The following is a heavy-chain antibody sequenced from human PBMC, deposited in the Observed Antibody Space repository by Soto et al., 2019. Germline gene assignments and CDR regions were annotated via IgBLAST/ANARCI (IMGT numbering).Heavy chain of an antibody. D-gene: IGHD5-12*01. CDR2: INPNGGVT. CDR1: GDSFNDYY. Sequence: QVQLVQSGAEVRKPGASVTVSCRSSGDSFNDYYIHWVRQSPGQVIEWMGWINPNGGVTKYAQKFQGWVSMTRDTSIRTVYRQLSRLRSDDTAVYYCARESGGATATLDYYYFNMDVWGTGTTVTVSS. J-gene: IGHJ6*03. V-gene: IGHV1-2*04. CDR3: ARESGGATATLDYYYFNMDV.